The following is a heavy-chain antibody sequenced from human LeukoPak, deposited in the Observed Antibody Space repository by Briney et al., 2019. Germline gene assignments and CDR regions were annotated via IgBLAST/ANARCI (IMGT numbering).Heavy chain of an antibody. CDR3: AGGYSYGSVDY. CDR2: IYYSGST. Sequence: PSETLFLTCTVSGGSISSYYWSWIRQPPGKGLEWIGYIYYSGSTNYNPSLKSRVTISVDTSKNQFSLKLSSVTAADTAVYYCAGGYSYGSVDYWGQGTLVTVSS. CDR1: GGSISSYY. V-gene: IGHV4-59*01. D-gene: IGHD5-18*01. J-gene: IGHJ4*02.